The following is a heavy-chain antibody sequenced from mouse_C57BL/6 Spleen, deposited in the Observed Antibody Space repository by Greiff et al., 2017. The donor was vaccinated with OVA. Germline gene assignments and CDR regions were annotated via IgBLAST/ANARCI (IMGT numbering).Heavy chain of an antibody. Sequence: EVQVVESGPGLVKPSQSLSLTCSVTGYSITSGYYWNWLRQFPGNKLEWMGYISYDGSNNYNPSLKNRISITRDTSKNQFFLKLNAVTTEDTATYYCARGSITTVVARPWFAYWGQGTLVTVSA. CDR2: ISYDGSN. CDR1: GYSITSGYY. D-gene: IGHD1-1*01. J-gene: IGHJ3*01. V-gene: IGHV3-6*01. CDR3: ARGSITTVVARPWFAY.